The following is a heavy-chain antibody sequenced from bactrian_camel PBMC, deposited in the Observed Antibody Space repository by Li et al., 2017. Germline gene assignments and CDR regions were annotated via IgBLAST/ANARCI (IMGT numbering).Heavy chain of an antibody. CDR2: IYSGDGSA. CDR1: GYDVRQPT. J-gene: IGHJ6*01. V-gene: IGHV3S42*01. CDR3: AASAYGLSLSCSAALADLGY. D-gene: IGHD3*01. Sequence: VQLVESGGGSVQAGGSLRLSCVASGYDVRQPTMGWFRQAPGQEREGVAAIYSGDGSAIYYAAVKGRFTITRDNAKNTLYLQMNSLKPEDTAMYYCAASAYGLSLSCSAALADLGYWGQGTQVTVS.